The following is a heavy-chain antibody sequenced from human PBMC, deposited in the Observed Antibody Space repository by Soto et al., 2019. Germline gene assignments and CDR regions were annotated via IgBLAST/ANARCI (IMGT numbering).Heavy chain of an antibody. Sequence: GGSLRLSCAASGFTVSSNYMSWFRQAPGKGLEWVSVISGSGGSTYYADSVKGRFTISRDNSKNTLYLQMSSLRAEDTAVYYCARAVDSGYDYYFDYWGQGTLVTVSS. V-gene: IGHV3-53*05. J-gene: IGHJ4*02. CDR2: ISGSGGST. D-gene: IGHD5-12*01. CDR1: GFTVSSNY. CDR3: ARAVDSGYDYYFDY.